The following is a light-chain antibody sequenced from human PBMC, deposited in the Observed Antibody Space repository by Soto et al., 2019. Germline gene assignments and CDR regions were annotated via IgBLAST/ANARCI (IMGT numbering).Light chain of an antibody. V-gene: IGKV1-9*01. CDR2: VAS. J-gene: IGKJ4*01. CDR3: QQFNSYPLT. CDR1: QGIGSY. Sequence: DIQLTQSPSFLSASVGDRVTITCRASQGIGSYLAWYQQNPWKAHKLLIYVASTLQSGVPSRFSGSGSGPEFTLTLSSLQPEDFATYYCQQFNSYPLTFGGGTKVEIK.